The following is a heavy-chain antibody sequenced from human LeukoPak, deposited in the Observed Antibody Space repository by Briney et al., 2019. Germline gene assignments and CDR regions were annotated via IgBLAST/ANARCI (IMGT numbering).Heavy chain of an antibody. J-gene: IGHJ3*01. CDR3: ARKSDYYDSTAYLGQAFDL. V-gene: IGHV1-18*01. D-gene: IGHD3-22*01. CDR2: ITTTNGNT. CDR1: GYTFADYD. Sequence: ASVTVSCKASGYTFADYDINWVRQAPGQGLEWMGWITTTNGNTNSAQNLHGRLTMTTDTSTNTAYMELRSLRSDDTALYYCARKSDYYDSTAYLGQAFDLWGQGTMVTVSS.